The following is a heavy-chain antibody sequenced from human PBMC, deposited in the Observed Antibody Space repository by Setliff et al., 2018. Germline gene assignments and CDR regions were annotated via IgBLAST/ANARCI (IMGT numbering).Heavy chain of an antibody. CDR1: GYTLSRHY. D-gene: IGHD6-13*01. V-gene: IGHV1-46*01. CDR3: GRAGVAAADRKGLLDH. J-gene: IGHJ4*02. Sequence: GASVKVSCKATGYTLSRHYMHWVRQAPGQGLEWMGIINPGGGSASIVEKFQGRVTMTSDTSTSTVYLDLSGLTSEDTAVYYCGRAGVAAADRKGLLDHWGQGTLVTV. CDR2: INPGGGSA.